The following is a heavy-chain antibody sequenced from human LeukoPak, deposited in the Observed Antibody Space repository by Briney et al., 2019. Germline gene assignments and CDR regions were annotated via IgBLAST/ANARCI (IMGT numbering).Heavy chain of an antibody. Sequence: ASVKVSCKASGYTFTSYDINWVRQATGQGLEWMGWMNPNSGNTGYAQKFQGRVTMTRNTSISTAYMELSSLRSEDTAVYYCARGKGDCSSTSCSDWFDPWGQGTLVTVSS. CDR3: ARGKGDCSSTSCSDWFDP. CDR2: MNPNSGNT. J-gene: IGHJ5*02. D-gene: IGHD2-2*01. V-gene: IGHV1-8*01. CDR1: GYTFTSYD.